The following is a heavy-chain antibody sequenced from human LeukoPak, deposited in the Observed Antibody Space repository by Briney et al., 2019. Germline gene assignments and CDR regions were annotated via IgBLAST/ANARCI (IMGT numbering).Heavy chain of an antibody. Sequence: PGGSLRLSCAASGFTFSSYSMNWVRQAPGKGLEWVAVISYDGSNKYYADSVKGRFTISRDNSKNTLYLQMNSLRAEDTAVYYCARDGSSGLNPWGQGTLVTVSS. D-gene: IGHD6-19*01. J-gene: IGHJ5*02. CDR3: ARDGSSGLNP. V-gene: IGHV3-30*03. CDR1: GFTFSSYS. CDR2: ISYDGSNK.